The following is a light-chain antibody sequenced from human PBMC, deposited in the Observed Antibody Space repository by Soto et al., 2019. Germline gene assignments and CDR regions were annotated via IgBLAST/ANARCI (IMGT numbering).Light chain of an antibody. CDR1: QSVSSSY. Sequence: EIVLTQSQSTLSLSPGERATLSCRASQSVSSSYLAWYQQKPGQAPRLLIYGASSRATGIPDRFSGSGSGTDFTLTISRLEPEDFAVYYCQQYGSSPKTFGQVTKVDIK. J-gene: IGKJ1*01. CDR2: GAS. V-gene: IGKV3-20*01. CDR3: QQYGSSPKT.